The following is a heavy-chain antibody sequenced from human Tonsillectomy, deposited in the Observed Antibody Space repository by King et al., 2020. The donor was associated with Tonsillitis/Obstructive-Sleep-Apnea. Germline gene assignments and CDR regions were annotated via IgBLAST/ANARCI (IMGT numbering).Heavy chain of an antibody. Sequence: VQLVESGAEVKKPGESLKISCKVSGYRFTSYWIGWVRQLSGKGLEWMGIIYPGDSDTRYSPSFQGQVTISADKSISTAYLQWSSLKASDTAMFFCARLWPDYEDAFDIWGQGTMVTVSS. CDR2: IYPGDSDT. V-gene: IGHV5-51*01. D-gene: IGHD4-17*01. J-gene: IGHJ3*02. CDR3: ARLWPDYEDAFDI. CDR1: GYRFTSYW.